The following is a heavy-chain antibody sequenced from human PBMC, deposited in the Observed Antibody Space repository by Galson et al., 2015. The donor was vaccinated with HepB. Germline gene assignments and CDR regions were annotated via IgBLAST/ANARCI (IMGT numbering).Heavy chain of an antibody. Sequence: SLRLSCAGSGFSFSNAWMSWVRQAPGKGLEWVGRITSKTNAGSATTEYAEFVKGRFTMSRDDSKKTLYLQMNSLKTEDTAVYYCMTAGIFARGGQGTLITVSS. V-gene: IGHV3-15*01. CDR1: GFSFSNAW. J-gene: IGHJ4*02. CDR2: ITSKTNAGSATT. CDR3: MTAGIFAR. D-gene: IGHD3-3*02.